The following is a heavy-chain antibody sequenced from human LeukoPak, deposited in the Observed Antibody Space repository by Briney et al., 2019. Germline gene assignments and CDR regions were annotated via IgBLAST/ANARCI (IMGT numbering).Heavy chain of an antibody. CDR3: ARGLTYYYDSSGYYYASGDYYYMDV. CDR2: INSDGSST. Sequence: GGSLRLSCAASGFTFSSYWMHWVRQAPGKGLVWVSRINSDGSSTSYADSVKGRFTISRDNAKNTLYLQMNSLRAEDTAVYYCARGLTYYYDSSGYYYASGDYYYMDVWGKGTTVTVSS. D-gene: IGHD3-22*01. J-gene: IGHJ6*03. CDR1: GFTFSSYW. V-gene: IGHV3-74*01.